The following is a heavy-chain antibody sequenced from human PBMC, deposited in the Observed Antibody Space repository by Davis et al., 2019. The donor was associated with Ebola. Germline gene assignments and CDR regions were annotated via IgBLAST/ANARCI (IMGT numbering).Heavy chain of an antibody. V-gene: IGHV7-4-1*04. Sequence: ASAKVSCKASGYRFTTYGMHWVRQAPGQGLEWMGWINTNTGNPRYAKGFTGRFVFSLDTSVNMAYLLINSLKTEDAAVYYCATLPDIWGQGTMVTVSS. CDR2: INTNTGNP. J-gene: IGHJ3*02. CDR3: ATLPDI. CDR1: GYRFTTYG.